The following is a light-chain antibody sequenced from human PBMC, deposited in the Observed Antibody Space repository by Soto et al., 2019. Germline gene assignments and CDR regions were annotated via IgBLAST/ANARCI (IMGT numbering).Light chain of an antibody. J-gene: IGLJ1*01. CDR2: ANS. V-gene: IGLV1-40*01. CDR1: SSNIGADYD. CDR3: QSYDISPSGYV. Sequence: QSVLTEPRSVSGAPGQRVTISCTGSSSNIGADYDVHWYQQLPGTAPKLLIYANSNRPSGVPDRFSASKSGTSASLAITGLQAEDEADYYCQSYDISPSGYVFGTGTKVTAL.